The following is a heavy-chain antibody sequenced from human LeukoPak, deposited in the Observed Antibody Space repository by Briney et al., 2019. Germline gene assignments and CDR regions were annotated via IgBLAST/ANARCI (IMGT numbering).Heavy chain of an antibody. J-gene: IGHJ4*02. CDR2: IYTSGST. D-gene: IGHD3-10*01. V-gene: IGHV4-4*07. CDR1: GGSISSYY. Sequence: SETLSLTCTVSGGSISSYYWSWIRQPAGKGLEWIGRIYTSGSTNYNPSLKGRVPMSVDTSKNQFSLKLSSVTAADTAVYYCARSVTMVRGVITGIIDYWGQGTLVTVSS. CDR3: ARSVTMVRGVITGIIDY.